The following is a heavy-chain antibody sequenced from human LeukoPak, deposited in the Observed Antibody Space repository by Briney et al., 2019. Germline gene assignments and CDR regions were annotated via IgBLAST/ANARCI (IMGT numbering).Heavy chain of an antibody. V-gene: IGHV4-59*01. J-gene: IGHJ6*02. Sequence: SETLSLTCIVSGGSISSYYWSWIRHPPGKGMGWIGYIYYSGSTNYNPSLKSRVTISVDTSKNQFSLKLSSVTAADTAVYYCARASGFYGVGYYGMDVWGQGTTVTVSS. D-gene: IGHD4-17*01. CDR3: ARASGFYGVGYYGMDV. CDR2: IYYSGST. CDR1: GGSISSYY.